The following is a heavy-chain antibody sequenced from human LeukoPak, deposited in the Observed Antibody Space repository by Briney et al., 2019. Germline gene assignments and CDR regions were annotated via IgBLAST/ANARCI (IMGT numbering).Heavy chain of an antibody. CDR3: ASSLLPRL. CDR1: GFIFSSYA. V-gene: IGHV3-23*01. D-gene: IGHD3-10*01. Sequence: GGSLRLSCAASGFIFSSYAMSWVRQPPGKGLEWVSGISGGSDNTDYADSVKGRFTISRDIFKSTLFLQMNSLRAEDTAVYYCASSLLPRLWGQGTLVTVSS. CDR2: ISGGSDNT. J-gene: IGHJ4*02.